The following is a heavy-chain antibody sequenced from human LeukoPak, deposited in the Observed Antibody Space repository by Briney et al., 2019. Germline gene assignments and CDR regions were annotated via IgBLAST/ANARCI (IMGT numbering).Heavy chain of an antibody. CDR2: INPSGGST. CDR1: GYTFTSYY. Sequence: ASVKVSCKASGYTFTSYYMHWVRQAPGQGLEWIGIINPSGGSTSYAQKFQGRVTMTRDTSTSTVYMELSSLRSEDTAVYYCARDGVSYYDSGDFYEPDYWGQGTLVTVSS. V-gene: IGHV1-46*01. J-gene: IGHJ4*02. D-gene: IGHD3-22*01. CDR3: ARDGVSYYDSGDFYEPDY.